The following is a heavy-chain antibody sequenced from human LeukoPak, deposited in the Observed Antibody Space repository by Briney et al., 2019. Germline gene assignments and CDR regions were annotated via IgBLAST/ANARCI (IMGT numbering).Heavy chain of an antibody. CDR1: GFTFSSYA. J-gene: IGHJ4*02. CDR2: ISYDGSNK. V-gene: IGHV3-30-3*01. D-gene: IGHD2-2*02. CDR3: ARSAAAYCSSTSCYTRRGFDY. Sequence: GRSLRLSCAACGFTFSSYAMHWVRQAPGKGLEWVAVISYDGSNKYYADPVKGRFTISRDNSKNTLYLQMNSLRAEDTAVYYCARSAAAYCSSTSCYTRRGFDYWGQGTLVTVSS.